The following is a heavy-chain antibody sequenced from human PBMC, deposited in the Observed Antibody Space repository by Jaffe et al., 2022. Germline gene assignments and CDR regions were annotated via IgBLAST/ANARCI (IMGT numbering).Heavy chain of an antibody. CDR3: ARGGTYYYDSSGIFRWKLDAFDI. J-gene: IGHJ3*02. V-gene: IGHV3-48*03. CDR2: ISSSGSTI. Sequence: EVQLVESGGGLVQPGGSLRLSCAASGFTFSSYEMNWVRQAPGKGLEWVSYISSSGSTIYYADSVKGRFTISRDNAKNSLYLQMNSLRAEDTAVYYCARGGTYYYDSSGIFRWKLDAFDIWGQGTMVTVSS. D-gene: IGHD3-22*01. CDR1: GFTFSSYE.